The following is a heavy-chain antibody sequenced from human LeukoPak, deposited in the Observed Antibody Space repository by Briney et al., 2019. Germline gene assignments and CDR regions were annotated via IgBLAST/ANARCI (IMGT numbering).Heavy chain of an antibody. J-gene: IGHJ4*02. CDR3: ASLLAAADHDY. D-gene: IGHD6-13*01. CDR2: ISSSGSTI. V-gene: IGHV3-48*03. CDR1: GFTFSSYA. Sequence: PAGGSLRLSCAASGFTFSSYAMNWVRQAPGKGLEWVSYISSSGSTIYYADSVKGRFTISRDNAKNSLYLQMNSLRAEDTAVYYCASLLAAADHDYWGQGTLVTVSS.